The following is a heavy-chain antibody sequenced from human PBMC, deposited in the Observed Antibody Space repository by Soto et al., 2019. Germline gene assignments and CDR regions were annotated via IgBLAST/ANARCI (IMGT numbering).Heavy chain of an antibody. CDR3: AKEMENDFWSGNYYGLDV. J-gene: IGHJ6*02. CDR2: ISGSGGRT. Sequence: RLSCAVSGFTFSIYAMAWVRQAPGKGLEWVSGISGSGGRTYYADSVKGRLTISRDNSKNTLYLQMNSLRVEDTAVYYCAKEMENDFWSGNYYGLDVWGQGTTVTVSS. V-gene: IGHV3-23*01. D-gene: IGHD3-3*01. CDR1: GFTFSIYA.